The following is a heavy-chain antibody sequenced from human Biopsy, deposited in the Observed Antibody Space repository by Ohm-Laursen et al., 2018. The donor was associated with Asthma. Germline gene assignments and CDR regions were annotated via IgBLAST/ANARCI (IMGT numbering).Heavy chain of an antibody. CDR3: ARAVDFSHYYGIDV. CDR1: GYTFNSAG. Sequence: SVKVSCKTSGYTFNSAGITWVRQAPGQGLEWMGWISVYNGNTKVAQKLQDRVTMITDTSTSTAYMELRSLRSDDTAVYFCARAVDFSHYYGIDVRGQGTTVTVSP. J-gene: IGHJ6*01. V-gene: IGHV1-18*01. CDR2: ISVYNGNT. D-gene: IGHD4-23*01.